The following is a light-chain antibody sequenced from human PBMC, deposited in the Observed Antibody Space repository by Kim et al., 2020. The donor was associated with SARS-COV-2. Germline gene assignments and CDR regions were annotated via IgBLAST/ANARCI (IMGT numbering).Light chain of an antibody. Sequence: GQSVTSSCTGTSSYVGGYNYVSWYHQHPGKAPKLMIYDVSKRPSGVPDRFSGSKSGNAASLTISGLQAEDEADYYCCSYAGSYTYVFGTGTKVTVL. J-gene: IGLJ1*01. CDR1: SSYVGGYNY. CDR2: DVS. V-gene: IGLV2-11*01. CDR3: CSYAGSYTYV.